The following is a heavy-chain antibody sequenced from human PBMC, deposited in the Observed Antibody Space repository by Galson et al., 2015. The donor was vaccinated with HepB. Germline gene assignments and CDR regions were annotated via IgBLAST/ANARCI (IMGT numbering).Heavy chain of an antibody. CDR1: GFTFSSYS. Sequence: SLRLSCAASGFTFSSYSMNCVRQAPGKGLEWVSYISSSSSTIYYADSVKGRFTISRDNAKNSLYLQMNSLRDEDTAVYYCARDRPHGSSSWTRRYAFDIWGQGTMVTVSS. D-gene: IGHD6-13*01. CDR3: ARDRPHGSSSWTRRYAFDI. V-gene: IGHV3-48*02. CDR2: ISSSSSTI. J-gene: IGHJ3*02.